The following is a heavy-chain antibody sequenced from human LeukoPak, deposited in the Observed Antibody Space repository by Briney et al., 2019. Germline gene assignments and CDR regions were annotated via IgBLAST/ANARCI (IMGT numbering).Heavy chain of an antibody. D-gene: IGHD2-15*01. J-gene: IGHJ4*02. Sequence: GVSLRLSCAASGFTFSSYAMSWVREAPGKGLEWVSAISGSSCSTYYADSVKGLFTISRDNSKNTLYLQMNSLRAEDTAVYYCAKPRYCSGGSCYFDYWGQGTLVTVSS. V-gene: IGHV3-23*01. CDR3: AKPRYCSGGSCYFDY. CDR2: ISGSSCST. CDR1: GFTFSSYA.